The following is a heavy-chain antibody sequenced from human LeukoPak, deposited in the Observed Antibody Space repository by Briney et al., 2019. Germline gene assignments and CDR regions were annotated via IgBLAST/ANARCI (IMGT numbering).Heavy chain of an antibody. CDR2: INHSGST. Sequence: SETLSLTCGVYGGSFSGYYWSWIRQPPGRGLEWIGEINHSGSTNYNPSLKSRVTISVDTSKNQISLKLSSVTAADTAVYYCASSGWYRGYWGQGTLVTVSS. V-gene: IGHV4-34*01. J-gene: IGHJ4*02. CDR1: GGSFSGYY. CDR3: ASSGWYRGY. D-gene: IGHD6-19*01.